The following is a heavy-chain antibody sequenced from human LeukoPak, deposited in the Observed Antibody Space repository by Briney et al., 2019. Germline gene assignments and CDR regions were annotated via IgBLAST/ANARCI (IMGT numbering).Heavy chain of an antibody. Sequence: PGGSLRLSCAASGFTFSSFWMHWVRQAPGKGLVWVSSTNRDGSSTYYADSVKGRFTISRDNAKNTLYLQINSLRVEDTAVYYCARDEDLDTALTKRGIDYWGQGTLVTVSS. CDR2: TNRDGSST. CDR3: ARDEDLDTALTKRGIDY. J-gene: IGHJ4*02. V-gene: IGHV3-74*01. CDR1: GFTFSSFW. D-gene: IGHD3-9*01.